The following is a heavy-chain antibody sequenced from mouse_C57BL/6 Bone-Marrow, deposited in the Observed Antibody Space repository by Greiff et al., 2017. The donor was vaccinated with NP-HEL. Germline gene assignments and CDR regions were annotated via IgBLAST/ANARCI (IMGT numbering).Heavy chain of an antibody. CDR3: TYYYGSSYPYYFDY. CDR2: IDPENGDT. J-gene: IGHJ2*01. V-gene: IGHV14-4*01. CDR1: GFNIKDDY. Sequence: EVQLQQSGAELVRPGASVKLSCTASGFNIKDDYMHWVKQRPEQGLEWIGWIDPENGDTEYASKFQGKATITADTSSNTAYLQLSSLTSEDTAVYYCTYYYGSSYPYYFDYWGQGTTLTVSS. D-gene: IGHD1-1*01.